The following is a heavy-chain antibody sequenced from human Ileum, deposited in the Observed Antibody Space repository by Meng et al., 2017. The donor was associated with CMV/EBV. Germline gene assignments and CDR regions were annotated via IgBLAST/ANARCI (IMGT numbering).Heavy chain of an antibody. J-gene: IGHJ5*02. Sequence: SGSPIGIRKWWSWVRQSPGKGLEWVGEIYHSGGTQYNPSLKSRATVSIDKSRNQFSLRLNSVTAADSAVYYCASREDGWLQSGGWFDPWGPGALVTVSS. CDR1: GSPIGIRKW. CDR3: ASREDGWLQSGGWFDP. V-gene: IGHV4-4*02. D-gene: IGHD5-24*01. CDR2: IYHSGGT.